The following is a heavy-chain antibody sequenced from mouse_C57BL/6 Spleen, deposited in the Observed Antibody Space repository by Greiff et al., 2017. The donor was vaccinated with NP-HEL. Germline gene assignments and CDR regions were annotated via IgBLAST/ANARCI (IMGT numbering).Heavy chain of an antibody. Sequence: EVKLQESGPGLVKPSQSLSLTCSVTGYSITSGYYWNWIRQFPGNKLEWMGYISYDGSNNYNPSLKNRISITRDTSKNQFFLKLNSVTTEDTATYYCAREAPYDRYFDYWGQGTTLTVSS. V-gene: IGHV3-6*01. CDR3: AREAPYDRYFDY. CDR1: GYSITSGYY. J-gene: IGHJ2*01. D-gene: IGHD2-3*01. CDR2: ISYDGSN.